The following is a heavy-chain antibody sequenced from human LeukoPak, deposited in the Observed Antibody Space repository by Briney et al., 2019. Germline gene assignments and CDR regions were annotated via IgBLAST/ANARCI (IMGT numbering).Heavy chain of an antibody. CDR2: ISYDGSNK. D-gene: IGHD3-22*01. V-gene: IGHV3-30*18. Sequence: GGSLRLSCAASGFTFSSYGMHWVRQAPGKGLEWVAVISYDGSNKYYADSVKGRFTISRDNSKNTLYLQMNSLRAEDTAVYYCAKALNYYDSSGPLDYWGQGTLVTVSS. CDR1: GFTFSSYG. J-gene: IGHJ4*02. CDR3: AKALNYYDSSGPLDY.